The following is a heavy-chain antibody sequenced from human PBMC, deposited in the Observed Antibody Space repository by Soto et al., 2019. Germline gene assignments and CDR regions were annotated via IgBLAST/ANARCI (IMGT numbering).Heavy chain of an antibody. J-gene: IGHJ6*02. CDR2: ISSDGSST. D-gene: IGHD3-10*01. V-gene: IGHV3-74*01. CDR3: AKDHYGSAIYGMDV. CDR1: GFTLSSYW. Sequence: XXSLNLSCAASGFTLSSYWMNWAPQAPGKGLVWVSRISSDGSSTNYADSVKGRFTISRDNGKNSLYLQMNSLRHEDTALYYCAKDHYGSAIYGMDVWGQGTTVTVSS.